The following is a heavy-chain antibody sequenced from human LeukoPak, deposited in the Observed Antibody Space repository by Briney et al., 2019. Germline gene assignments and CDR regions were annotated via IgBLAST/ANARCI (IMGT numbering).Heavy chain of an antibody. J-gene: IGHJ5*02. CDR3: AGGDYDFWTCFDP. CDR1: GGSIGSGVYY. D-gene: IGHD3-3*01. CDR2: IYHSGST. Sequence: SETLSLTCTVSGGSIGSGVYYWSWIRQPPGKGLEWVGYIYHSGSTYYNPSLKSRVTISLDRSKNQFSLKLSSVTAADTAVYYCAGGDYDFWTCFDPWGQGTLVTVSS. V-gene: IGHV4-30-2*01.